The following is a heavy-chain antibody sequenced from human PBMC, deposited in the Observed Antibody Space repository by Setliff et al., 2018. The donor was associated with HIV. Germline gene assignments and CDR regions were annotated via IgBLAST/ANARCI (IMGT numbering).Heavy chain of an antibody. CDR1: GGSISSDNW. Sequence: SETLSLTCAVSGGSISSDNWWTWVRQAPGKGLEWIGEIYHSEYTNYNPSLKSRVSMSVDKSKNQFSVKLTSVTAADTAVYYCARILVAAAGTGFDPWGQGILVTVSS. CDR3: ARILVAAAGTGFDP. J-gene: IGHJ5*02. D-gene: IGHD6-13*01. CDR2: IYHSEYT. V-gene: IGHV4-4*02.